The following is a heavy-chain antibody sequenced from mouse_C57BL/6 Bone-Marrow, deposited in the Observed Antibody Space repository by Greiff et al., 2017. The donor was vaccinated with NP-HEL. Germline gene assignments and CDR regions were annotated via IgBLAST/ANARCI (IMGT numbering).Heavy chain of an antibody. CDR3: ARWYYGSSFYYFDY. J-gene: IGHJ2*01. V-gene: IGHV1-76*01. CDR2: IYPGSGNT. CDR1: GYTFTDYY. D-gene: IGHD1-1*01. Sequence: VKLVESGAELVRPGASVKLSCKASGYTFTDYYINWVKQRPGQGLEWIARIYPGSGNTYYNEKFKGKATLTAEKSSSTAYMQLSSLTSEDSAVYFCARWYYGSSFYYFDYWGQGTTLTVSS.